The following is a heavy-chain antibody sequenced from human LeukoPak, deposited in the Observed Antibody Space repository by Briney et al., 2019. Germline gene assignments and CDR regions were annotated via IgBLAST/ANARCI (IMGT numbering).Heavy chain of an antibody. CDR1: GFTFSDYY. J-gene: IGHJ3*02. D-gene: IGHD3-22*01. CDR3: VLFRDNHYDSSGSHAFDI. CDR2: ISSSGSTI. V-gene: IGHV3-11*01. Sequence: GGSLRLSCAASGFTFSDYYMSWIRQAPGKGLEWVSYISSSGSTIYYADSVKGRFTISRDNAKNSLYLQMNSLRAEDTAVYYCVLFRDNHYDSSGSHAFDIWGQGTMVTVSS.